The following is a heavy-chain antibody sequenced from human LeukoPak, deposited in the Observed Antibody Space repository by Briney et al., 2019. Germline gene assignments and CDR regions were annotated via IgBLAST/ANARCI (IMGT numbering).Heavy chain of an antibody. CDR1: GFTFSSYS. CDR2: ISSSSSTI. Sequence: GGSLRLSCAASGFTFSSYSMNWVSQAPGKGLEWVSYISSSSSTIYYADSVKGRFTISRDNAKNSLYLQMNSLRAEDTAVYYCARASEDVVVVPATIDYYYYMDVWGKGTTVTVSS. D-gene: IGHD2-2*01. CDR3: ARASEDVVVVPATIDYYYYMDV. J-gene: IGHJ6*03. V-gene: IGHV3-48*01.